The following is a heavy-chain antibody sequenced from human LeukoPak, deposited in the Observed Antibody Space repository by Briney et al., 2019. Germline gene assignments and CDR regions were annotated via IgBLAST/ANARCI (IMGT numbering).Heavy chain of an antibody. V-gene: IGHV3-23*01. CDR2: ISGSGGST. J-gene: IGHJ4*02. CDR3: AKVSEGYYDSSGYFDH. Sequence: GGSLRLSCAASGFTFSSYAMSWVRQAPGKGLEWVSAISGSGGSTYYADSVKGRFTISRDNSKNTLYLQMNSLRAEDTAVYYCAKVSEGYYDSSGYFDHWGQGTLVTVSS. CDR1: GFTFSSYA. D-gene: IGHD3-22*01.